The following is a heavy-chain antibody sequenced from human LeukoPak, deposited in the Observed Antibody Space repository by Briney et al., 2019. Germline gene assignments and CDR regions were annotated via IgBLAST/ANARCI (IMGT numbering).Heavy chain of an antibody. CDR3: ARAFYPGYYSYMAV. Sequence: SETLSLTCTVSGYSISSGYYWGWIRQPPGKGLGWIGSIYHSGSTYYNPSLKSRVTISVDTSKNQFSLKLSSVTAADTAVYYCARAFYPGYYSYMAVWGKGTTVTVSS. D-gene: IGHD3-3*02. CDR2: IYHSGST. J-gene: IGHJ6*03. CDR1: GYSISSGYY. V-gene: IGHV4-38-2*02.